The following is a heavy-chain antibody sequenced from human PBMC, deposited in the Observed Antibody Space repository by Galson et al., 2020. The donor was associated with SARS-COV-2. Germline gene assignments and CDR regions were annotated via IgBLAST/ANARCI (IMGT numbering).Heavy chain of an antibody. J-gene: IGHJ4*01. CDR3: VRDGTNHV. D-gene: IGHD1-26*01. CDR1: GYTISSGSY. V-gene: IGHV4-38-2*02. Sequence: ASETLSLTCSASGYTISSGSYRCWVRPPPEKGQEGTGSFYNSGRTVYNPSLKSRITISADKSRNQLCLKLRSVTATDTAVYHCVRDGTNHVWGHGTL. CDR2: FYNSGRT.